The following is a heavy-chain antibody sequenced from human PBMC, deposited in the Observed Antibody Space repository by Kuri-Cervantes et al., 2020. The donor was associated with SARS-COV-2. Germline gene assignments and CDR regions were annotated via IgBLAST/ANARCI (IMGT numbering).Heavy chain of an antibody. CDR2: ISSSSSYI. CDR3: ARDLQNYDFWSGYLVVDAFDI. J-gene: IGHJ3*02. D-gene: IGHD3-3*01. Sequence: GGSLRLSCAASGFTFSDYYMSWIRQAPGKGLEWVSSISSSSSYIYYADSVKGRFTISRDNAKNSLYLQMNSLRAEDTAVYYCARDLQNYDFWSGYLVVDAFDIWGQGTMVTVSS. CDR1: GFTFSDYY. V-gene: IGHV3-11*06.